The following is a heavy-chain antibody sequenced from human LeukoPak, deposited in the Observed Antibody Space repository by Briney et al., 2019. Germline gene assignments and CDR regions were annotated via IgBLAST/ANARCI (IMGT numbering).Heavy chain of an antibody. CDR2: IYYSGST. D-gene: IGHD6-13*01. Sequence: SETLSLTCTVSGGSISSSSYYWSWIRQPPGKGLEWIGSIYYSGSTYYNPSLKSRVTISVDTSKNQFSLKLSSVTAADTAVYYCAVYSSSWYRYFDLWGRGTLVTVSS. J-gene: IGHJ2*01. CDR1: GGSISSSSYY. V-gene: IGHV4-39*01. CDR3: AVYSSSWYRYFDL.